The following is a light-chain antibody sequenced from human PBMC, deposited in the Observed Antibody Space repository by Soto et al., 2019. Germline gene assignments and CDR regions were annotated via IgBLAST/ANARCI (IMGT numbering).Light chain of an antibody. CDR3: QQRSNWPPST. CDR2: DSS. Sequence: EIVLTQSPATLSLSPGERATLSCRASQSVSSYLACYQQKPGQAPRLLIYDSSNRATGIPARFSGSGSGTDFTLTISSIEPEDFAVYYCQQRSNWPPSTFGQGTKVEIK. CDR1: QSVSSY. V-gene: IGKV3-11*01. J-gene: IGKJ1*01.